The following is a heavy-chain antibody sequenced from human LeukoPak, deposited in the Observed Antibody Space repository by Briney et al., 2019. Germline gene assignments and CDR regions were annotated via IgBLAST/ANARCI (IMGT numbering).Heavy chain of an antibody. CDR3: AREGGYYDILTGYYTYYYYGMDV. CDR1: GFTFSSYW. V-gene: IGHV3-7*01. CDR2: IKQDGSEK. D-gene: IGHD3-9*01. J-gene: IGHJ6*02. Sequence: PGGSLRLSCAASGFTFSSYWMSWVRQAPGKGLEWVANIKQDGSEKYYVDSVKGRFTISRDNAKNSLYLQMNSLRAEDTAVYYCAREGGYYDILTGYYTYYYYGMDVWGQGTTVTVSS.